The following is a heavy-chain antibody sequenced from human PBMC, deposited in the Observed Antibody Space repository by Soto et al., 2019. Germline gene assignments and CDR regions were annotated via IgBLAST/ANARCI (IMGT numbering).Heavy chain of an antibody. CDR1: GFTFSNYW. CDR2: INNDGSDT. Sequence: PGGSLRLSCATSGFTFSNYWMHWVRQAPGKGLVWVSRINNDGSDTIYADSVKGRFTISRDNAKNTLYLQMNSLRAEDTAVYYCAITQNLHDAFDIWGQGTMVTVSS. D-gene: IGHD1-20*01. J-gene: IGHJ3*02. V-gene: IGHV3-74*01. CDR3: AITQNLHDAFDI.